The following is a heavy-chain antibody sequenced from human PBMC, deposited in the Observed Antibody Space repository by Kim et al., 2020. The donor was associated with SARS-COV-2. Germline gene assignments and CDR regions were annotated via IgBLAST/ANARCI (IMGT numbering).Heavy chain of an antibody. CDR3: AKDSASYDDFWSVYYYSYYYGMDV. J-gene: IGHJ6*01. CDR1: GFTFSNYG. CDR2: IRYDGNDK. V-gene: IGHV3-30*02. Sequence: GGSLRLSCEASGFTFSNYGMHWVRQAPGKGPEWVSVIRYDGNDKYYADSVKGRFTISRDISQNTLYLQMSSLRADDTAVYYCAKDSASYDDFWSVYYYSYYYGMDVWGHGTTVTVSS. D-gene: IGHD3-3*01.